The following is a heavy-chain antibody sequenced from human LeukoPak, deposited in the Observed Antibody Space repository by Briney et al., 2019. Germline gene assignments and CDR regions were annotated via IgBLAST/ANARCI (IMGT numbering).Heavy chain of an antibody. CDR2: IIPIFGTA. V-gene: IGHV1-69*01. CDR3: AAGWCSSTSCSADFDY. Sequence: GSSVKVSCKASGGTFSSYAISWVRQAPGQGLEWMGGIIPIFGTANYAQKFQGRVTITADESTSTAYMELSSLRSEDTAVYYCAAGWCSSTSCSADFDYWGQGTLVTVSS. D-gene: IGHD2-2*01. J-gene: IGHJ4*02. CDR1: GGTFSSYA.